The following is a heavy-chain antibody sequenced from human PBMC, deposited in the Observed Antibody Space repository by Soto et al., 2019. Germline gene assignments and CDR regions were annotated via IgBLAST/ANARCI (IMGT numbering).Heavy chain of an antibody. D-gene: IGHD3-22*01. CDR2: VDASGNT. CDR1: GHSISADY. Sequence: QVQLQESGPGLVKASETLSLSCTVSGHSISADYWSWIRQPAGKRLEWIGRVDASGNTNYNPSLKARVTMAVDTSKNQFFLNVGSVTAADTARYFWARDVGGSVVPHWFDPWGQGALVTVS. V-gene: IGHV4-4*07. J-gene: IGHJ5*02. CDR3: ARDVGGSVVPHWFDP.